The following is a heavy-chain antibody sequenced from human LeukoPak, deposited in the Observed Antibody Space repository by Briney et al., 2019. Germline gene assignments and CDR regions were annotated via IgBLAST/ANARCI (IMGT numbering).Heavy chain of an antibody. CDR2: IYNIGST. Sequence: SETLSLTCTVSGGSISSYFWSWIRQPPGKRLEWIGNIYNIGSTNYNPSLKSRVTISVDTSKNQFSLKLSSVTAADTAVYHCARDSGSGSRYFDYWGQGTLVTVSS. CDR3: ARDSGSGSRYFDY. V-gene: IGHV4-59*01. CDR1: GGSISSYF. D-gene: IGHD3-10*01. J-gene: IGHJ4*02.